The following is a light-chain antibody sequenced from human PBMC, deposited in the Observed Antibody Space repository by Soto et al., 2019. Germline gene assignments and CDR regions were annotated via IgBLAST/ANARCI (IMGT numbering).Light chain of an antibody. Sequence: LTQPASVSGSPGQSITISCTGTSSDVGGYNYVSWYQQHPGKAPKLMIYDVSNRPSGVSNRFSGSKSGNTASLTISGLQAEDEADYYCSSYTSSSTYVFGTG. J-gene: IGLJ1*01. CDR1: SSDVGGYNY. CDR2: DVS. V-gene: IGLV2-14*01. CDR3: SSYTSSSTYV.